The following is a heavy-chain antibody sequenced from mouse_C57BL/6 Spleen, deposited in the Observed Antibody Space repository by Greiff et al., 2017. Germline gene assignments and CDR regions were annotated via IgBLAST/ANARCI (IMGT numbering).Heavy chain of an antibody. D-gene: IGHD1-1*01. V-gene: IGHV1-53*01. CDR1: GYTFTSYW. Sequence: VQLQQPGTELVKPGASVKLSCKASGYTFTSYWMHWVKQRPGQGLEWIGNINPSNGGTNYNEKSKSKATLTVDKSSSTAYMQRSSLTSEDSAVYYCARSTITTVVAPGFAYWGQGTLVTVSA. CDR2: INPSNGGT. CDR3: ARSTITTVVAPGFAY. J-gene: IGHJ3*01.